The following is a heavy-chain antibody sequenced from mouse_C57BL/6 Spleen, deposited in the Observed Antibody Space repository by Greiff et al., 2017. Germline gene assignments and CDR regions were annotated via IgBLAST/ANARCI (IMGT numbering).Heavy chain of an antibody. V-gene: IGHV2-6-1*01. Sequence: VKLMESGPGLVAPSQSLSITCTVSGFSLTSYGVHWVRQPPGKGLEWLVVIWSDGSTTYNSALKSRLSISKDNSKSQVFLKMNSLQTDDTAMYYCARHSSSYYAMDDWGQGTSVTVSS. CDR2: IWSDGST. CDR1: GFSLTSYG. J-gene: IGHJ4*01. D-gene: IGHD1-3*01. CDR3: ARHSSSYYAMDD.